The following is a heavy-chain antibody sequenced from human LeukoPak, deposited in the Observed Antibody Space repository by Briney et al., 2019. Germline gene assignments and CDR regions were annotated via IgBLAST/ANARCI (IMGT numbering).Heavy chain of an antibody. CDR1: GYSFTTYW. Sequence: GESLKISCKGFGYSFTTYWIAWVRQVPGKGLEWMGIIYPGDSDTRYNPSFQGRVTVSADKSISTAYLKWSSLKVSDTAMYYCARASYDFWSGFNWFDPWGQGTLVTVSS. J-gene: IGHJ5*02. CDR3: ARASYDFWSGFNWFDP. V-gene: IGHV5-51*01. CDR2: IYPGDSDT. D-gene: IGHD3-3*01.